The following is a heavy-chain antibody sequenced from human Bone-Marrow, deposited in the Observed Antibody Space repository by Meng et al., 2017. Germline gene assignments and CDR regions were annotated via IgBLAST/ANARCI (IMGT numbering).Heavy chain of an antibody. CDR1: GYNFMRQW. J-gene: IGHJ4*02. CDR3: TRLVGG. D-gene: IGHD3-10*01. V-gene: IGHV1-2*07. Sequence: ASVKVSCKASGYNFMRQWLYWVRQTPGQVLEWIGWISPNNCHTQYAPKFLDRVTVTSDTSTSTVYVEMSGLTYDDTAKYFCTRLVGGWGQGTLVTVSS. CDR2: ISPNNCHT.